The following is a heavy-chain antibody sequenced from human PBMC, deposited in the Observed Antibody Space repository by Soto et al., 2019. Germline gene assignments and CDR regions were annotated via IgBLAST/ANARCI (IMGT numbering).Heavy chain of an antibody. J-gene: IGHJ4*02. Sequence: PSETLSVTCTVSGGSISSYYWSWIRQPPGKGLEWIGYIYYSGSTNYNPSLKSRVTISVDTSKNQFSLKLSSVTAADTAVYYCARDLGYYYDSSGYLDYWGQGTLVTVSS. V-gene: IGHV4-59*01. CDR1: GGSISSYY. CDR3: ARDLGYYYDSSGYLDY. D-gene: IGHD3-22*01. CDR2: IYYSGST.